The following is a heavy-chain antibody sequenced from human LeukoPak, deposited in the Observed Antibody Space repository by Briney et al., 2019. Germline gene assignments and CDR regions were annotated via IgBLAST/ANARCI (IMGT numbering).Heavy chain of an antibody. V-gene: IGHV3-9*01. Sequence: PGGSLRLSCAASGFTFDDYAMHWVRQAPGKGLEWVSGISWNSGSIGYADSVKGRFTISRDNAKNSLYLQMNSLRAEDTAVYYCARYGGSYYFDNWGQGTLVTASS. CDR2: ISWNSGSI. J-gene: IGHJ4*02. CDR1: GFTFDDYA. D-gene: IGHD1-26*01. CDR3: ARYGGSYYFDN.